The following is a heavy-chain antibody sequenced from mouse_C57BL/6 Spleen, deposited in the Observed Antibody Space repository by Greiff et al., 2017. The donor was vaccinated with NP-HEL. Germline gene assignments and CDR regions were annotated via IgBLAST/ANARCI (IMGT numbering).Heavy chain of an antibody. D-gene: IGHD2-4*01. CDR2: IHPSDSDT. CDR3: VIRGDDYDGFAY. J-gene: IGHJ3*01. CDR1: GYTFTSYW. Sequence: QVQLQQPGAELVKPGASVKVSCKASGYTFTSYWMHWVKQRPGQGLEWIGRIHPSDSDTNYNQKFKGKATLTVDKSSSTAYMQLSSLTSEDSAVYYCVIRGDDYDGFAYWGQGTLVTVSA. V-gene: IGHV1-74*01.